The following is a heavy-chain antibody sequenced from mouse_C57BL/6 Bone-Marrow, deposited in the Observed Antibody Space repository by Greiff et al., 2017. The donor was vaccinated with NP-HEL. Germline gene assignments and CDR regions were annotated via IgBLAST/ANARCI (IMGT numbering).Heavy chain of an antibody. CDR1: GYTFTDYY. Sequence: VQLKQSGPVLVKPGASVKMSCKASGYTFTDYYMNWVKQSHGKSLEWIGVINPYNGGTSYNQKFKGKATLTVDKSSSTAYMELNSLTSEDSAVYYGAYGSKSHYWGQGTTLTVSS. V-gene: IGHV1-19*01. CDR3: AYGSKSHY. D-gene: IGHD1-1*01. J-gene: IGHJ2*01. CDR2: INPYNGGT.